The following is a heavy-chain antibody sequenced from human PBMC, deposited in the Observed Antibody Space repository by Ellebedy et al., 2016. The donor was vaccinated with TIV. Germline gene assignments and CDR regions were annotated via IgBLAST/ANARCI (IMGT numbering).Heavy chain of an antibody. V-gene: IGHV1-69*13. CDR1: GYTFTSYA. D-gene: IGHD5-18*01. CDR3: ASIRDTAMVTWAWFDP. CDR2: IIPIFGTA. J-gene: IGHJ5*02. Sequence: AASVKVSCKASGYTFTSYAISWVRQAPGQGLEWMGGIIPIFGTANYAQKFQGRVTITADESTSTAYMELSSLRSDDTAVYYCASIRDTAMVTWAWFDPWGQGTLVTVSS.